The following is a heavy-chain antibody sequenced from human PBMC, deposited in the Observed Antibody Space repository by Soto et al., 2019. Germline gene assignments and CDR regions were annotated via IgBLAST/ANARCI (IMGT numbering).Heavy chain of an antibody. Sequence: QVQLVQSGAEVQRPGASVKVSCRASGYAFGDYDISWVRQAPGQGLEWMGWMNPNSANTGYAQKFQGRVSMTRDMSISTAYMEVSRLRPEDTAIYYCARRATYGTLNLFDPWGQGALVIVSS. D-gene: IGHD1-1*01. CDR1: GYAFGDYD. J-gene: IGHJ5*02. CDR3: ARRATYGTLNLFDP. CDR2: MNPNSANT. V-gene: IGHV1-8*01.